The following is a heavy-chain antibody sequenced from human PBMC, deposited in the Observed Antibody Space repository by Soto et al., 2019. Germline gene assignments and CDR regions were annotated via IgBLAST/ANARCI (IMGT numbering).Heavy chain of an antibody. CDR1: GGTFSSYA. Sequence: QVQLVQSGAEVKKPGSSVKVSCKASGGTFSSYAISWVRQAPGQGLEWMGGIIPIFGTANYAQKFQGRVTITADETTSTAYMKLSSLRTEDTAVYYCASSSGAGGVVTMRYFDLWGRGTLVTVSS. D-gene: IGHD3-22*01. CDR2: IIPIFGTA. V-gene: IGHV1-69*12. J-gene: IGHJ2*01. CDR3: ASSSGAGGVVTMRYFDL.